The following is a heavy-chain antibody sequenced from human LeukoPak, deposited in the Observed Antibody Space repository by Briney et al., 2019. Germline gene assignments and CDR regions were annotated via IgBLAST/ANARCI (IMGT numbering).Heavy chain of an antibody. CDR1: GYTFTDYF. CDR2: INPNSGAT. V-gene: IGHV1-2*02. J-gene: IGHJ3*02. D-gene: IGHD6-13*01. Sequence: ASVKVSCKASGYTFTDYFIHWIRQAPGQGLERMGWINPNSGATSYAQKFQGRVTMTRDTSINTGNMELTGLRFDDTAVYYCARELSAVGRWGAFDMWGQGTMVTVSS. CDR3: ARELSAVGRWGAFDM.